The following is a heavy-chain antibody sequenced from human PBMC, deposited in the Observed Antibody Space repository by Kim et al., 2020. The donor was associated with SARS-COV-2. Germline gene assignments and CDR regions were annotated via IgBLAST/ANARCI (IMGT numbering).Heavy chain of an antibody. J-gene: IGHJ3*02. CDR1: GFTFSSYG. Sequence: GGSLRLSCAASGFTFSSYGMHWVRQAPGKGLEWVAVISYDGSNKYYADSVKGRFTISRDNSKNTLYLQMNSLRAEDTAVYYCAKDPVSAAAGRGGDAFDIWGQGTMVTVSS. D-gene: IGHD6-13*01. V-gene: IGHV3-30*18. CDR3: AKDPVSAAAGRGGDAFDI. CDR2: ISYDGSNK.